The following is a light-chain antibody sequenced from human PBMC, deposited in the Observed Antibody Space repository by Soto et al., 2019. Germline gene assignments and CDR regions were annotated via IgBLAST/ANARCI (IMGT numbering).Light chain of an antibody. J-gene: IGLJ2*01. CDR3: SSYGGSNPVV. CDR2: EVS. CDR1: SSDVGGYNY. V-gene: IGLV2-8*01. Sequence: QSVLTQPPSASGSPGQSVTISCTGSSSDVGGYNYVSWYQQHPGKAPKLMIYEVSKRPSGVPDRLSGSKSGNTASLPVSGLQAEDEAEYYCSSYGGSNPVVFGGGTKRTVL.